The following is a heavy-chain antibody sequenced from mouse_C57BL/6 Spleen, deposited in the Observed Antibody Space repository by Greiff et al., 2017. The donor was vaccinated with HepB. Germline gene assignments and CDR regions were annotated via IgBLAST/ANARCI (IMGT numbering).Heavy chain of an antibody. J-gene: IGHJ4*01. CDR3: ARERDEGAMDY. CDR2: INYDGSST. Sequence: EVNVVESEGGLVQPGSSMKLSCTASGFTFSDYYMAWVRQVPEKGLEWVANINYDGSSTYYLDSLKSRFIISRDNAKNILYLQMSSLKSEDTATYYCARERDEGAMDYWGQGTSVTVSS. V-gene: IGHV5-16*01. D-gene: IGHD2-3*01. CDR1: GFTFSDYY.